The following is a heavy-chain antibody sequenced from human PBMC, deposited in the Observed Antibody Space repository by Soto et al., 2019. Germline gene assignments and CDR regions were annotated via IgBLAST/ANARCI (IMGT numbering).Heavy chain of an antibody. V-gene: IGHV3-23*01. CDR3: ANAVAGLGATLLPFDY. CDR1: GFTFSSYA. D-gene: IGHD1-26*01. J-gene: IGHJ4*02. CDR2: ISGSGGST. Sequence: PGGSLRLSCAASGFTFSSYAMSWVRQAPGKGLEWVSAISGSGGSTYYADSVKGRFTISRDNSKNTLYLQMSSLRAEDTAVYYCANAVAGLGATLLPFDYWGQGTLVTVSS.